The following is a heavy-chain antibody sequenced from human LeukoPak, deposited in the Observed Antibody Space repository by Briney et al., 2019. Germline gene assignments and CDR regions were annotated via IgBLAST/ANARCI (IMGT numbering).Heavy chain of an antibody. CDR2: ISAYNGNT. CDR1: GYTFTSYV. D-gene: IGHD2-2*01. CDR3: ARGYCSSTNCFTFDY. V-gene: IGHV1-18*01. Sequence: ASVKVSCKASGYTFTSYVISWVRQAPGQGLEWMGWISAYNGNTNYAQKPQGRVTMTTDTSTSTAYMELRSLRSDDTAVYYCARGYCSSTNCFTFDYWGQGTLVTVSS. J-gene: IGHJ4*02.